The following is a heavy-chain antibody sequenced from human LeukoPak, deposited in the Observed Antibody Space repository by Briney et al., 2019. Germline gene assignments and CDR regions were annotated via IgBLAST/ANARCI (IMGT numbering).Heavy chain of an antibody. J-gene: IGHJ5*02. CDR3: VTYRQVMLPSGA. D-gene: IGHD5-18*01. CDR1: GFTFSTFA. V-gene: IGHV3-23*01. CDR2: IFPSGGEI. Sequence: GGSLRLSCAASGFTFSTFAMHWVRQPRGKGLEWVSSIFPSGGEIHYADSVRGRFTISRDNSKSTLSLQMNSLRAEDTAIYYCVTYRQVMLPSGAWGQGTLVTVSS.